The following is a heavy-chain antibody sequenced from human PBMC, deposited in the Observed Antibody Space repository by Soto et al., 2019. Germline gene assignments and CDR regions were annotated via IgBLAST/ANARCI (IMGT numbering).Heavy chain of an antibody. CDR2: IYYSGST. J-gene: IGHJ4*02. Sequence: QVQLQESGPGLVKPSQTLSLTCTVSGGSISSGDYYWSWIRQPPGKGLEWIGYIYYSGSTYYNPSLMSRVTISVDTSKNQFSLKLSSVTAADTAVYYCARGLYCSGGSCYFYFDYWGQGTLVTVSS. D-gene: IGHD2-15*01. CDR3: ARGLYCSGGSCYFYFDY. V-gene: IGHV4-30-4*01. CDR1: GGSISSGDYY.